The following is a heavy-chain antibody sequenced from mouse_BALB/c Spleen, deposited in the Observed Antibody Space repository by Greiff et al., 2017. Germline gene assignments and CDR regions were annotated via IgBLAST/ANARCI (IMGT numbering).Heavy chain of an antibody. Sequence: EVQRVESGPGLVKPSQSLSLTCTVTGYSITSDYAWNWIRQFPGNKLEWMGYISYSGSTSYNPSLKSRISITRDTSKNQFFLQLNSVTTEDTATYYCARDYYRYEAWFAYWGQGTLVTVSA. CDR3: ARDYYRYEAWFAY. J-gene: IGHJ3*01. D-gene: IGHD2-14*01. V-gene: IGHV3-2*02. CDR2: ISYSGST. CDR1: GYSITSDYA.